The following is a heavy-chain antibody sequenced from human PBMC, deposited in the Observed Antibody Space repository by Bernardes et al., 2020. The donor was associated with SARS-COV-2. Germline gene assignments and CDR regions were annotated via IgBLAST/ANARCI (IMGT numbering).Heavy chain of an antibody. D-gene: IGHD6-13*01. CDR3: ASLSDTGYSSSWSAGY. J-gene: IGHJ4*02. V-gene: IGHV3-9*01. Sequence: GGSLRLSCAASGFTFDDYAMHWVRQAPGKGLEWVSGISWNSGSIGYADSVKGRFTISRDNAKNSLYLQMNSLRAEDTALYYCASLSDTGYSSSWSAGYWGQGTLVTVSS. CDR2: ISWNSGSI. CDR1: GFTFDDYA.